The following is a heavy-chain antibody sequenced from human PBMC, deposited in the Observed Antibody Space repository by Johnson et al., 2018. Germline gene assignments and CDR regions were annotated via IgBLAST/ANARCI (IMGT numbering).Heavy chain of an antibody. CDR1: GGSVNSGGYY. V-gene: IGHV4-61*03. Sequence: QVQLQESGPGLVKPSETLSLTCSVSGGSVNSGGYYWNWIRQPPGKGLEWLGFVYNSGNTKYSPSLKSRLTILMDTSKNGFPLRLNCVTTADPAVYYCARSQINYYSESVDVCGQGTTVAVS. CDR3: ARSQINYYSESVDV. J-gene: IGHJ6*02. CDR2: VYNSGNT.